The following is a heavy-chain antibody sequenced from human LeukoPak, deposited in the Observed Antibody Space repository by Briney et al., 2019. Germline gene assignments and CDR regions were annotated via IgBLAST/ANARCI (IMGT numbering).Heavy chain of an antibody. V-gene: IGHV1-69*05. D-gene: IGHD6-13*01. Sequence: SVKVSCKASGGTFSSYAISWVRQARGQGLEWMGRIIPIFGTANYAQKFQGRVTITTDESTSTAYMELSSLRSEDTAVYYCARDSIAAAVHARFLDYWGQGTLVTVSS. J-gene: IGHJ4*02. CDR2: IIPIFGTA. CDR1: GGTFSSYA. CDR3: ARDSIAAAVHARFLDY.